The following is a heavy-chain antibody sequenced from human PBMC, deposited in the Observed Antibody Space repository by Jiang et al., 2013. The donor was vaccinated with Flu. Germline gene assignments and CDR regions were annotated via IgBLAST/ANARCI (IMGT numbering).Heavy chain of an antibody. CDR2: ISSSGSTI. V-gene: IGHV3-48*03. D-gene: IGHD4-11*01. Sequence: SGFTFSSYEMNWVRQAPGKGLEWVSYISSSGSTIYYADSVKGRFTISRDNAKNSLYLQMNSLRAEDTAVYYCARFTVTTYHYYYGMDVWGQGTTVTVSS. J-gene: IGHJ6*02. CDR1: GFTFSSYE. CDR3: ARFTVTTYHYYYGMDV.